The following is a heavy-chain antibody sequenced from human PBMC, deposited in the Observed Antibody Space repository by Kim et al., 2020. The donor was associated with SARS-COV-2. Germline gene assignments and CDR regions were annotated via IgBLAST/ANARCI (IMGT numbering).Heavy chain of an antibody. CDR1: GFTFDDYA. D-gene: IGHD3-16*01. CDR2: ISWNSGSI. V-gene: IGHV3-9*01. Sequence: GGSLRLSCAASGFTFDDYAMHWVRQAPGKGLEWVSGISWNSGSIGYADSVKGRFTISRDNAKNSLYLQMNSLRAEDTALYYCAAFPSKTYYYGMDVWGQGTTVTVSS. J-gene: IGHJ6*02. CDR3: AAFPSKTYYYGMDV.